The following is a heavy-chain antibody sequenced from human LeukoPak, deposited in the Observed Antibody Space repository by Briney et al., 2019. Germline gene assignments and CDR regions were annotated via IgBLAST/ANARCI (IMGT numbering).Heavy chain of an antibody. CDR2: ISSSGSTR. V-gene: IGHV3-48*03. CDR1: GFTFSSYE. Sequence: PGGSLRLSCAASGFTFSSYEMNWVRQAPGKGLEWVSCISSSGSTRYYADSVKGRFTISRDNAKNSLYLQLNSLRAEDTAVYYCARGIGSSTWPLALWGQGTLVTVSS. CDR3: ARGIGSSTWPLAL. J-gene: IGHJ4*02. D-gene: IGHD6-13*01.